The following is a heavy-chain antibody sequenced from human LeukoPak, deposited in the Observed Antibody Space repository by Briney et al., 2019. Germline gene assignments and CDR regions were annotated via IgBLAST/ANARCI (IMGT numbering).Heavy chain of an antibody. J-gene: IGHJ4*02. CDR1: GGSFSGYY. D-gene: IGHD3-16*02. CDR2: INHSGST. Sequence: PSETLSLTCAVYGGSFSGYYWSWIRQPPGKGLEWIGEINHSGSTNYNPSLKSRVTISVDTSKNQFSLKLSSVTAADTAVYYCARDGYYDYVWGSYRYGYFDYWGQGTLVTVSS. V-gene: IGHV4-34*01. CDR3: ARDGYYDYVWGSYRYGYFDY.